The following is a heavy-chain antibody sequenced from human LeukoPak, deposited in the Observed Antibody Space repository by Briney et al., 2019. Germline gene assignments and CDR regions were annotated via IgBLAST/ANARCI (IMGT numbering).Heavy chain of an antibody. V-gene: IGHV3-23*01. CDR3: AKDLGGRVDY. CDR2: ISGSGGST. J-gene: IGHJ4*02. Sequence: GGSLRLSCAASGFTFSSYAMSWVRQAPGKGLEWVSAISGSGGSTYYADSVKGRFTISRDNSKNTLYLQKDSLRAEDTAVYYCAKDLGGRVDYWGQGTLVTVSS. CDR1: GFTFSSYA. D-gene: IGHD4-23*01.